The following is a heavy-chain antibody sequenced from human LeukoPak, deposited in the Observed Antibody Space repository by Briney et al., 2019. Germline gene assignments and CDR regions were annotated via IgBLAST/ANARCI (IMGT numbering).Heavy chain of an antibody. CDR2: IIPIFGTA. D-gene: IGHD1-7*01. J-gene: IGHJ6*03. Sequence: GASVKVSCKASGGTFSSYAISWVRQAPGQGLEWMGGIIPIFGTANYAQKFQGRVTITTDESTSTAYMELSSLGSEDTAVYYCARTLYNWNYEGDYYYMDVWGKGTTVTVSS. V-gene: IGHV1-69*05. CDR1: GGTFSSYA. CDR3: ARTLYNWNYEGDYYYMDV.